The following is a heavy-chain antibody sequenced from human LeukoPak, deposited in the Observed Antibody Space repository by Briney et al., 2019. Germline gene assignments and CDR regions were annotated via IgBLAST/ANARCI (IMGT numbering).Heavy chain of an antibody. CDR3: ARGRNSGSYYEDRYYFDY. CDR1: GFTFSSYV. V-gene: IGHV3-23*01. CDR2: ISGSGGST. J-gene: IGHJ4*02. Sequence: PGGSLRLSCAASGFTFSSYVMSWVRQAPGKGPEWVSAISGSGGSTYYADSVKGRFTISRDNSKNTLYLQMNSLRAEDTAVYYCARGRNSGSYYEDRYYFDYWGQGTLVTVSS. D-gene: IGHD1-26*01.